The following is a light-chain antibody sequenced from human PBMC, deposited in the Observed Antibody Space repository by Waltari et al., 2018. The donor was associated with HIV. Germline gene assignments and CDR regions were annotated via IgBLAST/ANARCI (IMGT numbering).Light chain of an antibody. CDR3: PRDGDSPR. CDR2: GGS. J-gene: IGKJ3*01. CDR1: QSISSSY. V-gene: IGKV3-20*01. Sequence: EIVLPQSPGSLSLPPGERSTLSSGSSQSISSSYLAWYQQKPGQAPRLLLYGGSSRATGFPDKFSGSGSVTDFNLTISGLEPEDFAVYYCPRDGDSPRFGPGNSVDV.